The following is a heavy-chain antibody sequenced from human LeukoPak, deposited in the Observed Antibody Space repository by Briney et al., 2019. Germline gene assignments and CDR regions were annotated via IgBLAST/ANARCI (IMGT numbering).Heavy chain of an antibody. Sequence: RAGGSLRLSCAASGFTFRSYWMHWVRQAPGKGLEWVSSISRSGSTKYYADSVKGRFTISRDNAKNSLYLQMNSLRAEDTAVYYCAREAPGTIDYWGQGTLVTVSS. J-gene: IGHJ4*02. CDR1: GFTFRSYW. D-gene: IGHD2-2*01. CDR3: AREAPGTIDY. CDR2: ISRSGSTK. V-gene: IGHV3-21*01.